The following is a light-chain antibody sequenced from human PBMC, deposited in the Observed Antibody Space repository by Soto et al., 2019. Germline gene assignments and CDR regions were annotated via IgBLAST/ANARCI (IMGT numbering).Light chain of an antibody. CDR1: QNINNW. CDR3: QHTRT. V-gene: IGKV1-5*01. J-gene: IGKJ1*01. Sequence: DFQMTQSPSTLSASVGDRVTITCRASQNINNWVAWYQQKPGKAPKFLIYDASTLQRGVSSRFSGSGFGTEFSLTINSLQPDDSGSDYCQHTRTFGQGTKVEVK. CDR2: DAS.